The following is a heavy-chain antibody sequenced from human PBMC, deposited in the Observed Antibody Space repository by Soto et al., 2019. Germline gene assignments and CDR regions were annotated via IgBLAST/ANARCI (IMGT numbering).Heavy chain of an antibody. J-gene: IGHJ6*02. CDR2: ISASGSTT. CDR1: GFTFSSYA. CDR3: ASYCTTTSCYHYYRMDA. V-gene: IGHV3-23*01. D-gene: IGHD2-2*01. Sequence: EVQLLESGGGLAQPGGSLRLSCAASGFTFSSYAMTWVRQGPGKGLEWVSVISASGSTTHYADSVKGRFTISRDNSKNTLFLQMNSLRVEDTAIYYCASYCTTTSCYHYYRMDAWGQGTTVTVSS.